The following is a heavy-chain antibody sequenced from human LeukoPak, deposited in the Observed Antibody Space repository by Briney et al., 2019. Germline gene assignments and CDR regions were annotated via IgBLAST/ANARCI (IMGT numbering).Heavy chain of an antibody. J-gene: IGHJ4*02. D-gene: IGHD6-19*01. CDR3: ARGSSSGWYFAAFDY. CDR2: IYHSGST. Sequence: PSETLSLTCAVSGYSISSGYYWGWIRPPPGKGLEWIGSIYHSGSTYYNPSLKSRVTISVDTSKNQFSLKLSSVTAADTAVYYCARGSSSGWYFAAFDYWGQGTLVTVSS. CDR1: GYSISSGYY. V-gene: IGHV4-38-2*01.